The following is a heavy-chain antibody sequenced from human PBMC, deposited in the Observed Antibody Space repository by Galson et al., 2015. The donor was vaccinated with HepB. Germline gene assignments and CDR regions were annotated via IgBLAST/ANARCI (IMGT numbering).Heavy chain of an antibody. V-gene: IGHV3-23*01. D-gene: IGHD3-10*01. J-gene: IGHJ4*02. Sequence: SLRLSCATSGFTFRSYAMSWVRQTPGKGLEWVAGFSGSNIDTHHADSVKGRFNISRDIAKSTLYLDMNYLRAEDTAVYYCAREVGGSGSYFYRESRGYYFDYWGQGTLVSVSS. CDR1: GFTFRSYA. CDR2: FSGSNIDT. CDR3: AREVGGSGSYFYRESRGYYFDY.